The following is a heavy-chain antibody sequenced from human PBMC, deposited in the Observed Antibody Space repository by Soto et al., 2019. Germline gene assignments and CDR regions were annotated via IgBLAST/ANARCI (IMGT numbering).Heavy chain of an antibody. V-gene: IGHV1-69*13. CDR3: ARVRGSGSSGDYYYYGMDV. CDR1: GGTFSSYA. J-gene: IGHJ6*02. D-gene: IGHD3-10*01. CDR2: IIPIFGTA. Sequence: SVKVSCKASGGTFSSYAISWVRQAPGQGLEWMGGIIPIFGTANYAQKFQGRVTITADESTSTAYMELSSLRSEDTAVYYCARVRGSGSSGDYYYYGMDVWGQGTTGTVSS.